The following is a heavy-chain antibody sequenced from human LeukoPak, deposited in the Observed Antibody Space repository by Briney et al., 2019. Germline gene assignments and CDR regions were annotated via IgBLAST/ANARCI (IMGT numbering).Heavy chain of an antibody. CDR2: ISGSGGST. J-gene: IGHJ3*01. D-gene: IGHD3-22*01. V-gene: IGHV3-23*01. CDR1: GFTFSSYA. Sequence: SGGSLRLSCAASGFTFSSYAMSWVRQAPGKGLEWVSAISGSGGSTYYADSVKGRFTISRDNAKNSLYLQMNSLRAEDTAVYYCARDRSRQWLLRHGAFDVWGQGTMVTVSS. CDR3: ARDRSRQWLLRHGAFDV.